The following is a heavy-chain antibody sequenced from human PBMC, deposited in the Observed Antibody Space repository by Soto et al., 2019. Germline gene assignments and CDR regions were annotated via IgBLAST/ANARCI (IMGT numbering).Heavy chain of an antibody. J-gene: IGHJ4*02. CDR3: ARELNYFDY. Sequence: QVQLVQSGAEVKKPGASVKVSCKASGYTFTSYGISWVRQAPGQGLEWMGWISAYNGNTKYAQKPQXXXTXPTDTSTSTAYMELRSLRSDDTAVYYCARELNYFDYWGQGTLVTVSS. D-gene: IGHD3-16*01. CDR1: GYTFTSYG. V-gene: IGHV1-18*01. CDR2: ISAYNGNT.